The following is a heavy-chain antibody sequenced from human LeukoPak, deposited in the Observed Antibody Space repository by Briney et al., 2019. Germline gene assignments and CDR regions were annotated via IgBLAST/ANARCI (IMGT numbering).Heavy chain of an antibody. V-gene: IGHV3-7*04. CDR1: GFTFSSYW. J-gene: IGHJ4*02. CDR2: IKQDGSEK. Sequence: GGSLRPSCAASGFTFSSYWMSWVRQAPGKGLEWVANIKQDGSEKYYVDSVKGRFTISRDNAKNSLYLQMTSLRAEDTAVYYCARATTVTTSPSGYFDYWGQGTLVTVSS. CDR3: ARATTVTTSPSGYFDY. D-gene: IGHD4-17*01.